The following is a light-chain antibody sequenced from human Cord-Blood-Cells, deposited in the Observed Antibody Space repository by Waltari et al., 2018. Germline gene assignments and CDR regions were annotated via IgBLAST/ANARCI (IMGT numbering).Light chain of an antibody. CDR1: SSDVGGYHH. V-gene: IGLV2-8*01. Sequence: QSALTQPPSASGSPGPSVTISCPGTSSDVGGYHHVSWSQQHPGKAPKLMIYEVSKRPSGVPDRFSGSKSGNTASLTVSGLQAEDEADYYCSSYAGSNNFDVFGTGTKVTVL. CDR2: EVS. CDR3: SSYAGSNNFDV. J-gene: IGLJ1*01.